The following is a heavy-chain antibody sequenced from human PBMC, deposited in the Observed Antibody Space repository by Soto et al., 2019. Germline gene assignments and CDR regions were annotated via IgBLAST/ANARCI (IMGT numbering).Heavy chain of an antibody. CDR1: GFTFSSYG. CDR3: AKDLHYYGSGSPSSYYYGMDV. D-gene: IGHD3-10*01. Sequence: HPGGSLRLSCAASGFTFSSYGMHWVRQAPGKGLEWVAVISYDGSNKYYADSVKGRFTISRDNSKNTLYLQMNSLRAEDTAVYYCAKDLHYYGSGSPSSYYYGMDVWGQGTTVTVSS. J-gene: IGHJ6*02. V-gene: IGHV3-30*18. CDR2: ISYDGSNK.